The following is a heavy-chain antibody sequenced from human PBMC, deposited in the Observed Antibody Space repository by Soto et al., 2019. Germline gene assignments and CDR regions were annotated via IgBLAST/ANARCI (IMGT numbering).Heavy chain of an antibody. J-gene: IGHJ5*02. CDR3: ARGIATGQLDP. CDR1: GYTFTRCT. CDR2: INPDNGNT. Sequence: ASLKVSCKYSGYTFTRCTSKCVRQAPGQRLEWMGWINPDNGNTKSSQKFQDRVIITRDTSASTAYMDLSSLRSEDTAVYYCARGIATGQLDPWGQGTLVNVSS. D-gene: IGHD2-15*01. V-gene: IGHV1-3*01.